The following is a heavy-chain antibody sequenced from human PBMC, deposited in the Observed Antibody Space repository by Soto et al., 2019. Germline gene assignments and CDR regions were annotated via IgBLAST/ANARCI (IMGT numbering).Heavy chain of an antibody. CDR2: ISGSGGST. D-gene: IGHD2-2*01. Sequence: GGSLRLSCAASGFTFSSYAMSWVRQAPGEGLEWVSAISGSGGSTYYADSVKGRFTISRDNSKNTLYLQMNSLRAEDTAVYYCASDIVVVPAAKGFDAFDIWGQGTMVTVSS. J-gene: IGHJ3*02. CDR3: ASDIVVVPAAKGFDAFDI. CDR1: GFTFSSYA. V-gene: IGHV3-23*01.